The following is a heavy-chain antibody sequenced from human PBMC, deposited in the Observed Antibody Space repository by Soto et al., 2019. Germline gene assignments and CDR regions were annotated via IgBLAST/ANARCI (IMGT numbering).Heavy chain of an antibody. D-gene: IGHD6-13*01. CDR2: INAGNGNT. J-gene: IGHJ3*02. CDR1: GYTFTSYA. V-gene: IGHV1-3*01. CDR3: ARNRWYGIGAFDI. Sequence: GASVKVSCKASGYTFTSYAMHWVRQAPGQRLEWMGWINAGNGNTKYSQKFQGRVTITRDTSASTAYMELSSLRSEDTAVYYCARNRWYGIGAFDIWGQGTMVTVSS.